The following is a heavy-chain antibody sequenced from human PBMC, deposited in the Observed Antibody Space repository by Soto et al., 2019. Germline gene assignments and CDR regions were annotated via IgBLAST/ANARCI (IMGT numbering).Heavy chain of an antibody. Sequence: SSETLSLTCTVSGGSISSSSYYWGWIRQPPGKGLEWIGSIYYSGSTYYNPSLKSRVTISVDTSKNQFSLKLSSVTAADTAVYYCARDSLDYDFWSGYYPPSGVRYYYGMDVWGQGTTVTVSS. CDR2: IYYSGST. V-gene: IGHV4-39*02. D-gene: IGHD3-3*01. CDR3: ARDSLDYDFWSGYYPPSGVRYYYGMDV. CDR1: GGSISSSSYY. J-gene: IGHJ6*02.